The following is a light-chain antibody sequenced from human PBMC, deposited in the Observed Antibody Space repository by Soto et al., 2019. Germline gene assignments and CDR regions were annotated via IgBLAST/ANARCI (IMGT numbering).Light chain of an antibody. CDR2: EVS. V-gene: IGLV2-14*01. J-gene: IGLJ1*01. CDR1: SSDVGGYNY. Sequence: QSALTQPASVSGSPGQSITISCTGTSSDVGGYNYVSWYQQHPGKAPKLMIYEVSNRPSGVSNRFSGSKSGNTAPLTISGLQAEDEADYYCSSYTSSSIDYVFGTGTKLTVL. CDR3: SSYTSSSIDYV.